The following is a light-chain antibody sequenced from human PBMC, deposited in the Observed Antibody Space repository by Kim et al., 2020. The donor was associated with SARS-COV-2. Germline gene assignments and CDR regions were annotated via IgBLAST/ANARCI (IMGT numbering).Light chain of an antibody. CDR3: QQYNNWPIT. V-gene: IGKV3-15*01. CDR2: GAS. CDR1: QSVSSN. Sequence: VSPGERATLPCRASQSVSSNSAWYQQKPGQAPRLLIYGASTRATGIPARFSGSGSGTEFTLTISSLQSEDFAVYYCQQYNNWPITFGQGTRLEIK. J-gene: IGKJ5*01.